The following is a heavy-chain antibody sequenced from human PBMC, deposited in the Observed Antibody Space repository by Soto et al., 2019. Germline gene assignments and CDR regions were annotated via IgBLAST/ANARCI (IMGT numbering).Heavy chain of an antibody. Sequence: HPGGSLRLSCAASAFTFSSYGMHWVRPAPGKGLERVAVISYDGSNKYYADSVKGRFTISRDNSKNTLYLQMNSLRAEDTAVYYCAKSYGGFHEDSSGYYYASIGYWGQGTLVTVSS. D-gene: IGHD3-22*01. V-gene: IGHV3-30*18. CDR3: AKSYGGFHEDSSGYYYASIGY. J-gene: IGHJ4*02. CDR2: ISYDGSNK. CDR1: AFTFSSYG.